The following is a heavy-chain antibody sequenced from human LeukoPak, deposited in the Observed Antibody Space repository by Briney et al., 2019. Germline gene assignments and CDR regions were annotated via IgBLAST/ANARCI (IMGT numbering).Heavy chain of an antibody. D-gene: IGHD6-13*01. Sequence: GSSVKVSCKASGYTFTGYYMHWVRQAPGQGLEWMGWINPNSGGTNYAQKFQGWVTMTRDTSISTAYMELSRLRSDDTAVYYCARSIAAAGTGGMDVWGQGNTVTVSS. CDR1: GYTFTGYY. CDR3: ARSIAAAGTGGMDV. V-gene: IGHV1-2*04. J-gene: IGHJ6*02. CDR2: INPNSGGT.